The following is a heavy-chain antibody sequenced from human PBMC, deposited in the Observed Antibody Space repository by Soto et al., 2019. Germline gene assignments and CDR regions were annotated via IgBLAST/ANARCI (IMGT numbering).Heavy chain of an antibody. CDR3: ARSEATGLDY. CDR2: AHHSGRT. D-gene: IGHD1-26*01. Sequence: QVQLQESGPGLVKPSGTLSLTCTVSGGSMTSSNWWNWVRQSPGKGLEWIGEAHHSGRTNYNPSLKSRVTIXIDKSKNHFSLKLSSVTAADTAVYYCARSEATGLDYWGQGTLVTVSS. CDR1: GGSMTSSNW. V-gene: IGHV4-4*02. J-gene: IGHJ4*02.